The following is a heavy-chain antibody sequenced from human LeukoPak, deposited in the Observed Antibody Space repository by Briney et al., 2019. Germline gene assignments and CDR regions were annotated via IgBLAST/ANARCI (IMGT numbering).Heavy chain of an antibody. CDR1: GYSINSGYY. Sequence: SETLSLTCSVSGYSINSGYYWGWIRQPPGKGLEWIGSIYYSGSTYYNPSLKSRVTISVDTSKNQFSLKLSSVTAADTAVYYCARRDYYDSSGAWFDYWGQGTLVTVSS. CDR3: ARRDYYDSSGAWFDY. D-gene: IGHD3-22*01. J-gene: IGHJ4*02. CDR2: IYYSGST. V-gene: IGHV4-38-2*02.